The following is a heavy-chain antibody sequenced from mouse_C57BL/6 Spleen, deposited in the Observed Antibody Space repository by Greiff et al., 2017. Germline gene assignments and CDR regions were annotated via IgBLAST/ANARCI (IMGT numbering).Heavy chain of an antibody. J-gene: IGHJ4*01. CDR1: GFSFTSYG. Sequence: VKVVESGPGLVAPSQSLSITCTASGFSFTSYGVDWVRQPPGKGLEWLGVISGGGSTNYYSALMSRLSISTDNYKSQVFLQMISRQTDDTAVYYCAEHSGDDYDVYAMDYRGQATSVTVSS. CDR2: ISGGGST. V-gene: IGHV2-9*01. D-gene: IGHD2-4*01. CDR3: AEHSGDDYDVYAMDY.